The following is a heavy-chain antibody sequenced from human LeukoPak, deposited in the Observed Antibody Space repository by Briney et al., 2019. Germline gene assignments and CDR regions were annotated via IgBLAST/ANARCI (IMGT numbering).Heavy chain of an antibody. CDR2: IYHSGST. J-gene: IGHJ3*02. CDR3: AKSNGYGLVDI. CDR1: GGSISSSNW. V-gene: IGHV4-4*02. Sequence: SGTLSLTCAVSGGSISSSNWWSWVRQPPGKGLEWIGEIYHSGSTNYNPSLKSRVTISLDTSRNQFSLKLNSVTAADTAVYYCAKSNGYGLVDIWGQGTMVTVSS. D-gene: IGHD3-10*01.